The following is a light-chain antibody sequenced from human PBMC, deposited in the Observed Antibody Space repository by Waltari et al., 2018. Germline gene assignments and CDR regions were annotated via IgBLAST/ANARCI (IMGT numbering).Light chain of an antibody. CDR1: RSNIGTNT. Sequence: QSVLTQPPSASGTPGQGVTISCSGSRSNIGTNTVNWYQQLPGTAPKVLMYSNNHRPSGVPDRFSGSKSGTSASLAVSGLQSEDEGDYYCATWDDSLNGVVFGGGTKLTVL. CDR3: ATWDDSLNGVV. V-gene: IGLV1-44*01. J-gene: IGLJ2*01. CDR2: SNN.